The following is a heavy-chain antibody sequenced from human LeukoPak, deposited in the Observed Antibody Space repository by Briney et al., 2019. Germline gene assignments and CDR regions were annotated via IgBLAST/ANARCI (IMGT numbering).Heavy chain of an antibody. V-gene: IGHV1-18*01. J-gene: IGHJ3*02. D-gene: IGHD6-13*01. CDR3: ARDRQQQLGAFDI. CDR1: GYTFTSYG. Sequence: GASVKVSCKASGYTFTSYGISWARQAPGQGLEWMGWISAYNGNTNYAQKFQGRVTITTDESTSTAYMELSSLRSEDTAVYYCARDRQQQLGAFDIWGQGTMVTVSS. CDR2: ISAYNGNT.